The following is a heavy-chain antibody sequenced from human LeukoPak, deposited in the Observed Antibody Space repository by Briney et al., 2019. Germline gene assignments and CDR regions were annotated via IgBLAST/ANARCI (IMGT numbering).Heavy chain of an antibody. J-gene: IGHJ4*02. V-gene: IGHV3-20*04. CDR3: ARVLGAYSNVYGPDFDY. Sequence: SGGSLRLSCAASGFTFDDYGMSWVRQAPGKGLEWVSGINWNGGSTGYADSVRGRFTISRDNAKNSLYLQMNSLRAEDTAVYYCARVLGAYSNVYGPDFDYWGQGTLVTVSS. CDR2: INWNGGST. D-gene: IGHD3-16*01. CDR1: GFTFDDYG.